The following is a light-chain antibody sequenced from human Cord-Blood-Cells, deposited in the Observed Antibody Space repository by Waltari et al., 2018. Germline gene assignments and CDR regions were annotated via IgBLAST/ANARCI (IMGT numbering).Light chain of an antibody. CDR2: AAS. CDR3: QQSYSTPYT. V-gene: IGKV1-39*01. CDR1: QSISSY. Sequence: DIQMTQPPSSLPASVGDRVTITCRASQSISSYLNWYQQKPGKAPKLLIYAASSLQSRVPSRFSGSGSGTDFTLTISSLQPEDFATYYCQQSYSTPYTFGQGTKLEIK. J-gene: IGKJ2*01.